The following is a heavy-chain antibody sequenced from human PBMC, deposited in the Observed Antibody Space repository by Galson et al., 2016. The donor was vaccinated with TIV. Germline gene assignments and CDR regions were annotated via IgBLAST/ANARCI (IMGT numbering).Heavy chain of an antibody. V-gene: IGHV4-34*01. D-gene: IGHD6-6*01. CDR2: IIHSGST. Sequence: TLSLTCAVYGGSFSVYYWSWFRQPPGKGLEWIGEIIHSGSTNYNPSLKSRVTISVDTSESQFSLKLSSVTAADTAVYYCARGRIAPRVVGYYYYPMDVWGQGTTVTVSS. CDR3: ARGRIAPRVVGYYYYPMDV. CDR1: GGSFSVYY. J-gene: IGHJ6*02.